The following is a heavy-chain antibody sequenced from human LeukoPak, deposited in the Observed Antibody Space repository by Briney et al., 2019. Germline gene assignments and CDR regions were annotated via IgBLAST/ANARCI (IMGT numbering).Heavy chain of an antibody. D-gene: IGHD4-17*01. V-gene: IGHV3-7*01. Sequence: GGSLRLSCVVSGFTFSDYWMTWVRQAPGKGLEWVANIKHDGSDIHYVDSVKGRFTISRYNAQSSLFLQMSSLRREDTAVYYCARGPSTTLTTRWGQGTLVAVSS. CDR1: GFTFSDYW. CDR2: IKHDGSDI. J-gene: IGHJ4*02. CDR3: ARGPSTTLTTR.